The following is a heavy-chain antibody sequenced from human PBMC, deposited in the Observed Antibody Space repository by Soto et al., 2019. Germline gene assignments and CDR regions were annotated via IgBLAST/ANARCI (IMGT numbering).Heavy chain of an antibody. CDR2: IVVGSGNT. CDR1: GFTFTSSA. V-gene: IGHV1-58*01. D-gene: IGHD6-13*01. Sequence: SLKVSCKASGFTFTSSAVQWVRQARGQRLEWIGWIVVGSGNTNYAQKFQERVTITRDMSTSTAYMELSSLRSEDTAVYYCAATSSSWSLTSYYYYGMDVWGQGTTVTVSS. J-gene: IGHJ6*02. CDR3: AATSSSWSLTSYYYYGMDV.